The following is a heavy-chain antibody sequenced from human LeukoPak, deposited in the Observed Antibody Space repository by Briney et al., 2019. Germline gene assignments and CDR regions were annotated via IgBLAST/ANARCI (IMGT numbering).Heavy chain of an antibody. Sequence: ASVKVSCKASGYTFTNYGISWARQAPGQGLEWMGWFSAYNGHTNYLQRFQGRVTLTADTSTSTAYMELTSLRSDDTAVYYCARDKDLRAVAGTFDYWGQGTLVTVSS. CDR1: GYTFTNYG. J-gene: IGHJ4*02. CDR3: ARDKDLRAVAGTFDY. D-gene: IGHD6-19*01. V-gene: IGHV1-18*01. CDR2: FSAYNGHT.